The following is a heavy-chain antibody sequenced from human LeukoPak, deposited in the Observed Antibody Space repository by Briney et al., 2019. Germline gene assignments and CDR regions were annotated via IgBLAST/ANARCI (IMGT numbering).Heavy chain of an antibody. CDR1: GGSIGSYY. CDR3: ARPDLYYNRFDP. J-gene: IGHJ5*02. Sequence: SETLSLTCTVSGGSIGSYYWGWIRQPPGKGLEWIGSIYYSGSTYYNPSLKSRVTISVDTSKNQFSLKLSSVTAADTAVYYCARPDLYYNRFDPWGQGTLVTVSS. V-gene: IGHV4-39*01. D-gene: IGHD3-10*01. CDR2: IYYSGST.